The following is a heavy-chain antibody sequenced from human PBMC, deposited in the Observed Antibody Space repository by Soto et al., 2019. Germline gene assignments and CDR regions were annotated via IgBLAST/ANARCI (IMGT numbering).Heavy chain of an antibody. CDR2: IYHSENT. J-gene: IGHJ6*02. V-gene: IGHV4-38-2*01. CDR1: GYSISTGYY. CDR3: ARNLNYGLDV. Sequence: PWETLSLTCAVSGYSISTGYYWDWIRQPPGKGLEWIGSIYHSENTYYNPSLKSRVTISADTSKNQFSLRLSSVTAADTAVYYCARNLNYGLDVWGPGTTVTVSS.